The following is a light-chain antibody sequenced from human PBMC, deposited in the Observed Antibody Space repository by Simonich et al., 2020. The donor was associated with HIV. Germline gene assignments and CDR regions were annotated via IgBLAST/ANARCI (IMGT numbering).Light chain of an antibody. V-gene: IGLV2-14*01. CDR1: SSDVGGYKY. CDR2: DVT. J-gene: IGLJ3*02. Sequence: QSALTQPASVSGSPGQSITISCTGSSSDVGGYKYVSWYQQHPGKAPKLMIYDVTGRPSGISDRFSGSKSDSTASLTISGLRAEDEADYYCSSYTSTSTWVFGGGTKLTVL. CDR3: SSYTSTSTWV.